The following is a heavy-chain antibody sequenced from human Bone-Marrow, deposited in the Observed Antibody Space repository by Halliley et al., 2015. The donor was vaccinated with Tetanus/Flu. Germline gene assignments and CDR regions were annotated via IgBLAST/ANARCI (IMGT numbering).Heavy chain of an antibody. CDR3: TTDPRQLLSFGELSPFDY. D-gene: IGHD3-10*01. V-gene: IGHV3-15*01. Sequence: KSKTDGGTTDYAAPVKGRFTISRDDSKNTLYLQMDSLKTEDTAVYYCTTDPRQLLSFGELSPFDYWGQGTLVSFSS. CDR2: KSKTDGGTT. J-gene: IGHJ4*02.